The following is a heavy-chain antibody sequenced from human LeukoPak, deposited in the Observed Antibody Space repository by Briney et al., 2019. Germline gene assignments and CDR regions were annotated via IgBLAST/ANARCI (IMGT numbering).Heavy chain of an antibody. Sequence: ASVKVSCKASGYTFTNYDINWVRQATGQGLEWMGWMNPNSGNTGYAQKFQGRVTMTRNTSISTAYMELSSLRSEDTAVYYCARLLPTGEFAFDIWGQGTMVTVSS. CDR1: GYTFTNYD. J-gene: IGHJ3*02. CDR3: ARLLPTGEFAFDI. V-gene: IGHV1-8*01. D-gene: IGHD2/OR15-2a*01. CDR2: MNPNSGNT.